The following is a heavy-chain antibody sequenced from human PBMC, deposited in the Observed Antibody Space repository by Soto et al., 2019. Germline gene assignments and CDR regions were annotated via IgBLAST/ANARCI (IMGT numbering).Heavy chain of an antibody. Sequence: QSQTLSLPCAISGDSVSSNSAAWNWIRQSPSRGLEWLGRTYYRSKWYNDYAVSVKSRITINPDTSKNQFSLQLNSVTPEDTAVYYCARDEVVAATPVYYYYYDMDVWGQGTTVTVSS. J-gene: IGHJ6*02. V-gene: IGHV6-1*01. CDR3: ARDEVVAATPVYYYYYDMDV. CDR2: TYYRSKWYN. D-gene: IGHD2-15*01. CDR1: GDSVSSNSAA.